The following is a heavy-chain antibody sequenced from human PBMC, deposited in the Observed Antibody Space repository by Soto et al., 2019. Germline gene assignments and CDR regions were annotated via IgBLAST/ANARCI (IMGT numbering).Heavy chain of an antibody. V-gene: IGHV3-33*01. J-gene: IGHJ6*02. Sequence: QVNLVESGGGAVQAGRSLRVSCATSGFIFSAYGMHWVRQAPGKGLEWVAFINYDGSSKFYGDSVKGRFTVSRDNSKNTLFLQLNSLRGEDTATYYCARCKQKVIHCAMDVWGQGATVTVTS. CDR3: ARCKQKVIHCAMDV. CDR1: GFIFSAYG. D-gene: IGHD2-21*01. CDR2: INYDGSSK.